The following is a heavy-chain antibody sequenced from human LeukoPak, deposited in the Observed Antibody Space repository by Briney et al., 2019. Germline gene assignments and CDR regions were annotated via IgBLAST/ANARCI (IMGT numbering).Heavy chain of an antibody. D-gene: IGHD6-19*01. CDR3: AKGGPGIAVATEGYFDY. V-gene: IGHV3-23*01. CDR2: ISGSGGST. J-gene: IGHJ4*02. CDR1: GFTFSSYA. Sequence: GGSLRLSCAASGFTFSSYAMSWVRQAPGKGLEWVSAISGSGGSTYYADSVKGRFTISRDNSKNTLYLQMNSLRAEDTAVYYCAKGGPGIAVATEGYFDYWGQGTLSPSPQ.